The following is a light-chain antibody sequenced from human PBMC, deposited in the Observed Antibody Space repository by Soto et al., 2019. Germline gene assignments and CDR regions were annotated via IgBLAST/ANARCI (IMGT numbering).Light chain of an antibody. CDR2: GVT. J-gene: IGLJ1*01. CDR3: SSFTTTYFYV. Sequence: QSALSQPASVSGSLGQSITLSCTGSGGDIGAYNYVSWYQQHPGKAPKLIVYGVTHRPSGVSSRFSASKSAYTASLTISALQAEDEADYYCSSFTTTYFYVFGPGTKVTVL. CDR1: GGDIGAYNY. V-gene: IGLV2-14*01.